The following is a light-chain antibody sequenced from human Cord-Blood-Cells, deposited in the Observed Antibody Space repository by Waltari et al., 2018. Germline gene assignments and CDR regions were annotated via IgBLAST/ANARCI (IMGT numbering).Light chain of an antibody. CDR1: NIGSKS. CDR2: YDS. CDR3: QVWDSSSDHWV. J-gene: IGLJ3*02. V-gene: IGLV3-21*04. Sequence: SYVLTQPPSVSVAPGKTARITCGGNNIGSKSVHWYQQKPGQAPVLVIYYDSDRPSGIPARFSGSNSGNTATLTISRVEAGDEADYYGQVWDSSSDHWVVGGGTKLTVL.